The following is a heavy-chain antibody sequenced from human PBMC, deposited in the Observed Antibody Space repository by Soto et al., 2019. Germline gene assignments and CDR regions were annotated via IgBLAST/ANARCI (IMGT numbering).Heavy chain of an antibody. D-gene: IGHD4-17*01. CDR3: ARGRGTVTTVTTHLDY. CDR1: GASLISGEHY. V-gene: IGHV4-30-4*01. CDR2: IYYTGIT. J-gene: IGHJ4*02. Sequence: PSETLSLTCSVSGASLISGEHYWSWIRQAPGKGLEWIGLIYYTGITDYNPSLKSRVAISLDTSENQFSLTLSSVTAADTAVYCCARGRGTVTTVTTHLDYWGQGTLVTAPQ.